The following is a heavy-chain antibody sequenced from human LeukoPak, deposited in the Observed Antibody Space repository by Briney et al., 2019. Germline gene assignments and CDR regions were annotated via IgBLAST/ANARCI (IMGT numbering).Heavy chain of an antibody. V-gene: IGHV3-23*01. CDR2: ISGNGGRT. D-gene: IGHD3-3*01. CDR3: AKDSITIFGVVIGPNDY. CDR1: GFTFSSYA. J-gene: IGHJ4*02. Sequence: GGSLRLSCAASGFTFSSYAMSWVRQAPGKGLEWVSAISGNGGRTYYADSVKGRFTISRDNSKNTLCLQMNSLTAEDTAVYYCAKDSITIFGVVIGPNDYWGQGTLVTVLS.